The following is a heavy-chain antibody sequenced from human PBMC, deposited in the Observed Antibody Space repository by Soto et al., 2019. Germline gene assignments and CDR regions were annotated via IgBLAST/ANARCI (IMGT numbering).Heavy chain of an antibody. V-gene: IGHV1-18*04. CDR1: GYTFTSYG. J-gene: IGHJ6*02. D-gene: IGHD6-13*01. Sequence: ASVKVSCKASGYTFTSYGISWVRQAPGQGLEWMGWISAYNGNTNYAQKLQGRVTMTTDTSTSTAYMELRSLRSDDTTVYYCARDLSAAAGTTSGYVWGQGTTVTVSS. CDR2: ISAYNGNT. CDR3: ARDLSAAAGTTSGYV.